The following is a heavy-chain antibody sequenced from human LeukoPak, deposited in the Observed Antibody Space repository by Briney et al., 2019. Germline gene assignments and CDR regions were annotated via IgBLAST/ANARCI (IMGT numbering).Heavy chain of an antibody. J-gene: IGHJ4*02. D-gene: IGHD1-7*01. V-gene: IGHV3-48*03. CDR1: GFTFSSYE. CDR2: ISSSGSTI. CDR3: ARERNYIAFDY. Sequence: GGSLRLSCAASGFTFSSYEMNWVRQAPGMGLGWVSYISSSGSTIYYADSVKGRFTISRDNAENSLYLQMNSLRAEDTAVYYCARERNYIAFDYWGQGTLVTVSS.